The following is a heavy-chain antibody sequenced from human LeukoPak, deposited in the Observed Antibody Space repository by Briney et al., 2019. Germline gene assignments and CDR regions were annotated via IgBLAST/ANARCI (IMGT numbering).Heavy chain of an antibody. J-gene: IGHJ4*02. Sequence: PSETLSLTCTVSGGSISSYYWSWIRQPAGKGLEWIGRIYTSGSTNYNPSLKSRVTISVDTSKNQFSLKLSSVTAADTAVYYCARKGSGSGSYTFDYWGQGTLVTVSS. CDR3: ARKGSGSGSYTFDY. CDR2: IYTSGST. D-gene: IGHD3-10*01. V-gene: IGHV4-4*07. CDR1: GGSISSYY.